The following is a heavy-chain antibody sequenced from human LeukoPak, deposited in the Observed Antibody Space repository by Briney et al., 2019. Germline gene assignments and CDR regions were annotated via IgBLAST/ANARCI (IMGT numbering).Heavy chain of an antibody. CDR2: ISSSSSTI. Sequence: GGSLRLSCAASGFTFSSYSMNWVRQAPGKGLEWVSYISSSSSTIYYADSVKGRFTISRDNAKNSLYLQMNSLRAEDTAVYYCARTLAPSYYDILTGPGAYFDYWGQGTLVTVSS. CDR1: GFTFSSYS. J-gene: IGHJ4*02. CDR3: ARTLAPSYYDILTGPGAYFDY. V-gene: IGHV3-48*01. D-gene: IGHD3-9*01.